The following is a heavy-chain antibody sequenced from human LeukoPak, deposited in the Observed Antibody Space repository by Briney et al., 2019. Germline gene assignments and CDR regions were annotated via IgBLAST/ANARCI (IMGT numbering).Heavy chain of an antibody. CDR2: AGWAGGTT. D-gene: IGHD3-10*02. Sequence: GGSLRLSCATSGFNFHRYTIHWVRQAPGKGLEWVSLAGWAGGTTYYSDSVRGRFTISRDSGRNSVYLQMSSLTTDDTAFYFCAKELDTMFFDYWGQGALVTVSS. J-gene: IGHJ4*02. CDR3: AKELDTMFFDY. CDR1: GFNFHRYT. V-gene: IGHV3-43*01.